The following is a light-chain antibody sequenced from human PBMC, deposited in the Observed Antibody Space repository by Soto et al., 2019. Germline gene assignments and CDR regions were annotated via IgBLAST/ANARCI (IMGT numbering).Light chain of an antibody. V-gene: IGLV9-49*01. CDR1: SGYSNYK. CDR2: VGTGGIVG. Sequence: QSVLTQPPSASASLGASVTLTCTLSSGYSNYKVDWYQQRPGKGPRFVMRVGTGGIVGSKGDGIPDRFSVLGSGLNRYLTLMHLQEEPASDYHCWAHHGSGSNFVVFGGGTKLTVL. CDR3: WAHHGSGSNFVV. J-gene: IGLJ2*01.